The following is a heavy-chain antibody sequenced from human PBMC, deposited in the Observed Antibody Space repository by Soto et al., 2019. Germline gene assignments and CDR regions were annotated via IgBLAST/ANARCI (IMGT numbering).Heavy chain of an antibody. Sequence: GGSLRLSCAASGFTFSSYWMHWVRQAPGKGLVWVSRINSDGSITTYADSVKGRFTISRDNAKNTLYLQMNSLSADDTAVYYYATGATGSYYRFDPWGQGILVTGSS. CDR1: GFTFSSYW. CDR3: ATGATGSYYRFDP. J-gene: IGHJ5*02. CDR2: INSDGSIT. V-gene: IGHV3-74*03. D-gene: IGHD1-26*01.